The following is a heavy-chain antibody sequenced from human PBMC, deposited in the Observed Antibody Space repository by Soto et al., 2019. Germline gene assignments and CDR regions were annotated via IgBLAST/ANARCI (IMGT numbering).Heavy chain of an antibody. J-gene: IGHJ4*02. V-gene: IGHV3-23*01. D-gene: IGHD6-13*01. CDR3: AKVSSSWYAGFFDL. CDR2: LSDSGASI. CDR1: GFTFSRHA. Sequence: GGSLRLSCTASGFTFSRHAMTWVRQAPGKGLEWVSGLSDSGASIYYADSVKGRFTISRDNSMNTLYLQMNTLRAEYTAVYYCAKVSSSWYAGFFDLWGQGTLVTVSS.